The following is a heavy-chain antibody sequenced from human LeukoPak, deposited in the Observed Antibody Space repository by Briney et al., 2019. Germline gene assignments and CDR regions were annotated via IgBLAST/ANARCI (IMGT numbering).Heavy chain of an antibody. CDR3: QSRYLEWLLDY. CDR1: GASISSNYYF. Sequence: SETLSLTCTVSGASISSNYYFWGWIRQPPGKGLEWIGSMYYNESTYYNPSLKSRVTISLDTSKNQCSLRLNSVTAADTAMYYCQSRYLEWLLDYWGQGTLVTVSS. J-gene: IGHJ4*02. CDR2: MYYNEST. D-gene: IGHD3-3*01. V-gene: IGHV4-39*01.